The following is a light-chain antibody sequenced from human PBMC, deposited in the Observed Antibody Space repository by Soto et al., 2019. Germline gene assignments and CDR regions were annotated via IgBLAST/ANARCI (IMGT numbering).Light chain of an antibody. CDR2: DNI. CDR1: ASNLGAKYA. Sequence: QAVLTQPPSVSGAPGQRVTISCTGSASNLGAKYAAHWYQHLPGTAPKLLIYDNIHRPSGVPDRFSGSKSDTSASLAITGLQAEDEADYYCQSYDTTLSGLVFGGGTKLTVL. J-gene: IGLJ3*02. V-gene: IGLV1-40*01. CDR3: QSYDTTLSGLV.